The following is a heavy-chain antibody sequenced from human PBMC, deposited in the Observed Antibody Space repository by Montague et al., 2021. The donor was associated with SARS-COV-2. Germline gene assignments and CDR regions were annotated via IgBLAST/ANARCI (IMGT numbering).Heavy chain of an antibody. D-gene: IGHD3-22*01. CDR1: GFIFSSYE. V-gene: IGHV3-48*03. CDR3: ARAGEDYYYDSSGFLY. J-gene: IGHJ4*02. CDR2: ISNSGDTK. Sequence: SLRLSCAASGFIFSSYEMNWVRQAPGKGLEWVSYISNSGDTKYYADSVKGRFTISRDNAKNSLYLQMSSLRAEDTAVYYCARAGEDYYYDSSGFLYWGLGILVTVSS.